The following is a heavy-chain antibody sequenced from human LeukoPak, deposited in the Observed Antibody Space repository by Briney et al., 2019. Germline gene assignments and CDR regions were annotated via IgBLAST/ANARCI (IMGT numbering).Heavy chain of an antibody. CDR3: AKTSWNGQTTYYFDY. D-gene: IGHD3-3*01. CDR1: GFTFSSYA. Sequence: GGSLRLSCAASGFTFSSYAMSWVRQAPGKGLEWVSDISGSGGNTYYADSVKGRFTISRDNSKNTLYLQMNSLRAEDTAVYFCAKTSWNGQTTYYFDYWGQGTLVTVSS. V-gene: IGHV3-23*01. CDR2: ISGSGGNT. J-gene: IGHJ4*02.